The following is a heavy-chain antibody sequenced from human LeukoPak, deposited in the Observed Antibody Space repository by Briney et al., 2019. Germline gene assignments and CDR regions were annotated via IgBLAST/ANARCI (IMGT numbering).Heavy chain of an antibody. D-gene: IGHD2-15*01. CDR3: ARDWRYCSGGSCSYYFDY. Sequence: PSETLSLTCTVSGVSISSYYWTWIRQPAGKGLEWIGRIYTSGSTNYNPSLNGRVTISVDKSKNHLSLKLSSVTASDMAVYYCARDWRYCSGGSCSYYFDYWGQGALVTVSS. CDR2: IYTSGST. J-gene: IGHJ4*02. CDR1: GVSISSYY. V-gene: IGHV4-4*07.